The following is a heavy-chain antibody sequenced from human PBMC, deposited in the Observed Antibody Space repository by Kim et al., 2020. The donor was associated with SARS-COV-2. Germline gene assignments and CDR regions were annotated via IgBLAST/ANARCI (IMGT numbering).Heavy chain of an antibody. D-gene: IGHD3-22*01. CDR2: LYPSGST. V-gene: IGHV4-4*07. CDR3: AGVLGVDSSLIFDC. Sequence: SETLSLTCTVSGGAINTYNWGWIRQPGGRGLEWIGRLYPSGSTHYNPSLKSRATISRDTSKNQFSLKLSSVTAADTAVYYCAGVLGVDSSLIFDCWGQGFLVTVSS. CDR1: GGAINTYN. J-gene: IGHJ4*02.